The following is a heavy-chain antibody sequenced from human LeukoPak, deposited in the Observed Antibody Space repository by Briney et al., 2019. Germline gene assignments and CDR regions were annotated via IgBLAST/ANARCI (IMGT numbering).Heavy chain of an antibody. CDR2: ISGSGGST. J-gene: IGHJ4*02. D-gene: IGHD6-19*01. V-gene: IGHV3-23*01. CDR3: AKANAQWLVGLVDY. CDR1: GFTFSSYA. Sequence: PGGSLRLSCAASGFTFSSYAMSWVRQAPGKGLEWVSAISGSGGSTYYADSVKGRFTISRDNSKNTLYLQMNSLRAEDTAVYYCAKANAQWLVGLVDYWGQGTLVTVSS.